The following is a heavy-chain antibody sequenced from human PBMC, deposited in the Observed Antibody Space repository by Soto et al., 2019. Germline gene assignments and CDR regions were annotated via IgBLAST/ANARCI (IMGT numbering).Heavy chain of an antibody. CDR1: GGSFTSNNW. V-gene: IGHV4-4*02. CDR3: ASRDPGTSVDY. Sequence: PSETLSLTCTVSGGSFTSNNWWTWVRQPPGQGLEWIGEIYRTGSTNYNPSLKSRVTISLDKSENQFSLKVTSLTAADTAVYYCASRDPGTSVDYWGQGTLVTVSS. D-gene: IGHD1-7*01. CDR2: IYRTGST. J-gene: IGHJ4*02.